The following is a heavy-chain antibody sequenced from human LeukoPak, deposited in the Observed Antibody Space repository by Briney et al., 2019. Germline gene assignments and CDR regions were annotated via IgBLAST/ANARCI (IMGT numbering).Heavy chain of an antibody. CDR2: INPNSGGT. D-gene: IGHD2-2*01. V-gene: IGHV1-2*02. J-gene: IGHJ6*03. CDR1: GYTFTGYY. Sequence: ASVKVSCKASGYTFTGYYMHRVRQAPGQGLEWMGWINPNSGGTNYAQKFQGRVTMTRDTSISTAYMELSRLRSDDTAVYYCARDLVVVPAATYMDVWGKGTTVTVSS. CDR3: ARDLVVVPAATYMDV.